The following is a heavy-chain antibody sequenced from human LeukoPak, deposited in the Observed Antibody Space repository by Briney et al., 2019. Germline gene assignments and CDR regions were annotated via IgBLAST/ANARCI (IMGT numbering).Heavy chain of an antibody. V-gene: IGHV1-2*02. CDR1: GYTFTGYY. CDR3: ATPRIDNFGSGSP. J-gene: IGHJ1*01. Sequence: ASVKVSCKASGYTFTGYYMHWVRQAPGQGLAWMGWINPNSGGTNYAQKFQGRVTMTRDTSISTAYMELSRLGSDDTAVYYCATPRIDNFGSGSPWGQGTLVTVSS. D-gene: IGHD3-10*01. CDR2: INPNSGGT.